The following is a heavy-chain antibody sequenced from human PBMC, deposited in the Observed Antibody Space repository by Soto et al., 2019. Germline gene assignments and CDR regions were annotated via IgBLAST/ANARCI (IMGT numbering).Heavy chain of an antibody. CDR3: ARVRSSSGWYYFDY. CDR2: IWYDGSNK. V-gene: IGHV3-33*01. Sequence: QVQLVESGGGVVQPGRSLRLSCAASGFTFSSYGMHWVRQAPGKGLEWVAVIWYDGSNKYYADSVKGRFTISRNNSKKTLYLQMNSLRAEDTAVYYCARVRSSSGWYYFDYWGQGTLVTVSS. D-gene: IGHD6-19*01. J-gene: IGHJ4*02. CDR1: GFTFSSYG.